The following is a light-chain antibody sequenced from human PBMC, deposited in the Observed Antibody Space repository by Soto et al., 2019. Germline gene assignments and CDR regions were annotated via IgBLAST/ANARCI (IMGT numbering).Light chain of an antibody. J-gene: IGKJ3*01. CDR1: QSISRY. CDR2: AAS. Sequence: DIQMTQSPSSLSASVGDRVTITCRASQSISRYLNLYQQKPGKAPKLLIYAASSLQSGVPSRFSGSGSGTDFTLTISSLQPEDFATYYCQQSYSTPFIFTFGPGNKVDI. CDR3: QQSYSTPFIFT. V-gene: IGKV1-39*01.